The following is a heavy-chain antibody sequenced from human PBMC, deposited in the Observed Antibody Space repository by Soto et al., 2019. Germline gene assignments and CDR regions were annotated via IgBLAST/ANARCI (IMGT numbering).Heavy chain of an antibody. CDR3: ARGIYSKVGATIWFDP. D-gene: IGHD1-26*01. Sequence: SETLSLTCTVSGGSINSYYWSWIRQPAGKGLEWIGRIYTSGSTNYNPSLKSRVTMSVDTSKNRFSLKLSSVTASDTAVYYCARGIYSKVGATIWFDPWGQGTLVTVSS. J-gene: IGHJ5*02. CDR2: IYTSGST. V-gene: IGHV4-4*07. CDR1: GGSINSYY.